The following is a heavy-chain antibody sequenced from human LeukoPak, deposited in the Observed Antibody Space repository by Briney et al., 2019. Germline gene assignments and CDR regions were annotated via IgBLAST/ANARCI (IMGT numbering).Heavy chain of an antibody. Sequence: SGTLSLTCGVSGYSISSHYWGWIRQPPGKGLEWIGTIYHSGITYYNPSLKSRVTISVDTSKNQFSLKLSSVTAADTAVYYCARTVVAATNWFDPWGQGTPVTVSS. V-gene: IGHV4-38-2*01. CDR1: GYSISSHY. CDR3: ARTVVAATNWFDP. CDR2: IYHSGIT. D-gene: IGHD2-15*01. J-gene: IGHJ5*02.